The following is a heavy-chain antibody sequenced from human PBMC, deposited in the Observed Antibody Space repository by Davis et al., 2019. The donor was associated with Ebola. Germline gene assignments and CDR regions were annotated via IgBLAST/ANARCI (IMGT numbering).Heavy chain of an antibody. CDR3: ANDLWRRAQGIEY. CDR2: ISYDGSNK. D-gene: IGHD2/OR15-2a*01. Sequence: GGSLRLSCAASGFTFSSYWMSWVRQAPGKGLEWVAVISYDGSNKYYADSVKGRFTVSRDNFKNTLYLQMNSLRPEDSAVYYCANDLWRRAQGIEYWGQGTLVTVSS. J-gene: IGHJ4*02. CDR1: GFTFSSYW. V-gene: IGHV3-30*18.